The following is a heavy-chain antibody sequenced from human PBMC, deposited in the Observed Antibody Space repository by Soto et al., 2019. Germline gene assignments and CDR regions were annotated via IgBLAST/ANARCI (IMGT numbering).Heavy chain of an antibody. CDR2: IKQDGGEI. CDR1: GFTFSSYW. D-gene: IGHD1-1*01. CDR3: ASHRTWHKADGMDV. J-gene: IGHJ6*02. Sequence: PGGSLRLSCAASGFTFSSYWMSWVRQAPGKGLEWVANIKQDGGEIYYVDSVKGRFTISRDNAKNSLYLQMNSLRAEDTAVYYCASHRTWHKADGMDVWGQGTTVTVSS. V-gene: IGHV3-7*01.